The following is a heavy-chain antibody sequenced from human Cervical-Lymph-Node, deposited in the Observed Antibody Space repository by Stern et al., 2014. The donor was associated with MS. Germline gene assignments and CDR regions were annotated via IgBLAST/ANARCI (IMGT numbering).Heavy chain of an antibody. V-gene: IGHV1-24*01. Sequence: QVQLVQSGAEVKKPGASVRVSCKASGYTLSELSMHWVRQAPGRGLEWMGGFDPEEGGTIYEQKFQGRVTMTEDTSTDTAYMELSSLRSEDTAVYYCAAQNTVTNYYYYGMDVWGQGTTVTVSS. CDR1: GYTLSELS. CDR2: FDPEEGGT. D-gene: IGHD4-17*01. J-gene: IGHJ6*02. CDR3: AAQNTVTNYYYYGMDV.